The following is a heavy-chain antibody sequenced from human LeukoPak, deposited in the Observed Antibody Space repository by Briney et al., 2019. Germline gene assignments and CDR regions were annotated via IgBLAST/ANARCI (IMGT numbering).Heavy chain of an antibody. V-gene: IGHV3-73*01. J-gene: IGHJ4*02. CDR3: TRQTEVLRITMIVGSLGGFGDY. CDR2: IRSKANSYAT. Sequence: GGSLTLSCAASGFTFSGSAMHWVRQASGKGLEWVGRIRSKANSYATAYAASVKGRFTISRDDSKNTAYLQMNSLKTEDTAVYYCTRQTEVLRITMIVGSLGGFGDYWGQGTLVTVSS. CDR1: GFTFSGSA. D-gene: IGHD3-22*01.